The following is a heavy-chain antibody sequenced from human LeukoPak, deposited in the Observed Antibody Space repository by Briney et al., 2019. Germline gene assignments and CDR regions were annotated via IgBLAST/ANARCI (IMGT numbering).Heavy chain of an antibody. V-gene: IGHV3-11*04. D-gene: IGHD3-22*01. CDR3: ARSTNYDSSGYYHDY. J-gene: IGHJ4*02. CDR2: ISSSGSTI. CDR1: GFTFSDYY. Sequence: GGSLRLSCAASGFTFSDYYMSWIRQAPGKGLEWVSYISSSGSTIYYADSVKGRFTISRDNAKNSLCLQMNSLRAEDTAVYYCARSTNYDSSGYYHDYWGQGTLVTVSS.